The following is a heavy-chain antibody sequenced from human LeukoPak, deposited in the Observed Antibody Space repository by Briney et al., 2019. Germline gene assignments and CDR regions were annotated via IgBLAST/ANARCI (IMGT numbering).Heavy chain of an antibody. CDR3: ARAQDTTMGFDP. J-gene: IGHJ5*02. D-gene: IGHD5-18*01. CDR1: GFTFSSYG. V-gene: IGHV3-33*01. CDR2: IWYDGSNK. Sequence: PGRSLRLSCAASGFTFSSYGMHWVRQAPGKGLEWVAVIWYDGSNKYYADSVKGRFTISRDNSKNTLYLQMNNLIAEDTAVYYCARAQDTTMGFDPWGQGTLVTVSS.